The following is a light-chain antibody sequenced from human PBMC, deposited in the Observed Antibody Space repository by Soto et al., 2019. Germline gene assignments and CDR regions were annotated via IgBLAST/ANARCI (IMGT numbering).Light chain of an antibody. V-gene: IGKV1-39*01. CDR2: AAS. CDR3: QQSYSTPCT. Sequence: DIQMTQSPSSLSASVGARVTITFRASQSISSYLNWYQQKPGIAPKLLIYAASSLQIGVPSRFSGSGSGTDFTLTIGSLQPEDFATYYCQQSYSTPCTFGQGTKVEIK. J-gene: IGKJ1*01. CDR1: QSISSY.